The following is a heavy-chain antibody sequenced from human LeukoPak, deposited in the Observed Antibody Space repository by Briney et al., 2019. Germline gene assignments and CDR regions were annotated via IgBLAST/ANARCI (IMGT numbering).Heavy chain of an antibody. J-gene: IGHJ4*02. D-gene: IGHD3-10*01. Sequence: GGSLRLSCAASGSTFSRYWMSWVRQTPEKGLEWVANIKQDGSEKNYVDSVKGRFTISRDNAENSLYLQMNSLRAEDTAVYYCASAAGWELGYWGQGTLVTVSS. CDR3: ASAAGWELGY. CDR1: GSTFSRYW. V-gene: IGHV3-7*01. CDR2: IKQDGSEK.